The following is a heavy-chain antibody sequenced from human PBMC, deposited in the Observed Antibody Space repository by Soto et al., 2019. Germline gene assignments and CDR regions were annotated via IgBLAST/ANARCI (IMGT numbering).Heavy chain of an antibody. CDR3: TKDTHSPSGYFEAFDV. D-gene: IGHD3-22*01. J-gene: IGHJ3*01. CDR2: ISWNSGII. Sequence: DAQLVESGGGLVQPGKSLRISCVASGFTFDDNTMHWVRQAPGRGLEWVSCISWNSGIIGYSDSVKGRFTISRDNAKNSLYLRMDSLRPEDTTVYYCTKDTHSPSGYFEAFDVWGQRTKVTVSS. CDR1: GFTFDDNT. V-gene: IGHV3-9*01.